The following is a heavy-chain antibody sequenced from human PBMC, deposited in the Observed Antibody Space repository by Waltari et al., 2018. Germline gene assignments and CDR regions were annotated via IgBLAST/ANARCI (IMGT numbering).Heavy chain of an antibody. CDR3: ARDLYGSGSYYPRGKNYFDY. CDR2: INPSGGST. V-gene: IGHV1-46*01. CDR1: GYTFTSYY. Sequence: QVQLVQSGAEVKKPGASVKVSCKASGYTFTSYYMHWVRQAPGQGLEWMGIINPSGGSTSYAQKFQGRVTMTRDTSTSTVYMELSSLRSEDTAVYYCARDLYGSGSYYPRGKNYFDYWGQGTLVTVSS. D-gene: IGHD3-10*01. J-gene: IGHJ4*02.